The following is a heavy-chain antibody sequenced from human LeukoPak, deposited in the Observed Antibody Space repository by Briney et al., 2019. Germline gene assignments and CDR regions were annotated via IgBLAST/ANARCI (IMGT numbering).Heavy chain of an antibody. Sequence: PGGSLRLSCAASGFTFSSYSMNWVRQAPGKGLEWVSYISSSSSTIYYADSVKGRFTIPRDNAKNSLYLQMNSLRDEDTAVYYCASPGRPYYCYGMDVWGQGTTVTVSS. CDR3: ASPGRPYYCYGMDV. CDR2: ISSSSSTI. CDR1: GFTFSSYS. J-gene: IGHJ6*02. V-gene: IGHV3-48*02.